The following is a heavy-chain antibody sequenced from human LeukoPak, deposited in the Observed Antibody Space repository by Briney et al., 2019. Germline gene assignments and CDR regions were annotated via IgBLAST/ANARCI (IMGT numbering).Heavy chain of an antibody. D-gene: IGHD3-16*01. Sequence: PSETLSLTCVVSLGSPSISSHYCGWGRQPPRKGLEWIGSLSNIESVYYIPSLKSRVTISVDTSRKQFSLKLISVPAANTAVFYCASLGATHFDYWGQGTLVTVSS. CDR1: LGSPSISSHY. V-gene: IGHV4-39*01. CDR2: LSNIESV. CDR3: ASLGATHFDY. J-gene: IGHJ4*02.